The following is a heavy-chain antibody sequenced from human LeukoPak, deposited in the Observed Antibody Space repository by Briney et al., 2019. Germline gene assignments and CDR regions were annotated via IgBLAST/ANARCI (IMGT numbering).Heavy chain of an antibody. D-gene: IGHD2-2*01. Sequence: WETLSLTCTVSGGSVSRYYWSWIRQPPGKGLEWSGDRYNIECTKYNPSLKSRVTMSVDTSKNQFSLKLSSVTAADTAVYYCARDRRYCSSTSCWVMDVCGKGTTVTVSS. J-gene: IGHJ6*03. V-gene: IGHV4-59*02. CDR2: RYNIECT. CDR1: GGSVSRYY. CDR3: ARDRRYCSSTSCWVMDV.